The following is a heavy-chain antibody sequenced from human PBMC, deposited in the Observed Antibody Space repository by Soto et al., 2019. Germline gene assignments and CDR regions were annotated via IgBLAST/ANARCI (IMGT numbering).Heavy chain of an antibody. V-gene: IGHV4-39*01. CDR2: VYYSGTT. CDR3: VRPASFGAGTWFHN. D-gene: IGHD3-16*01. J-gene: IGHJ4*02. Sequence: PSETLSLTCIVSGGSIDSSSYYWGWIRQSPGKGLEWIGSVYYSGTTSYNPSLNGRVTISVDKSKNQFSLRMTSMTVADTALYYCVRPASFGAGTWFHNWGQGILVTVSS. CDR1: GGSIDSSSYY.